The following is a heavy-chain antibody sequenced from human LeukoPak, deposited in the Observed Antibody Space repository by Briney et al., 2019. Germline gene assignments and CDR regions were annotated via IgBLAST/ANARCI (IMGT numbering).Heavy chain of an antibody. V-gene: IGHV3-23*01. D-gene: IGHD2-21*01. CDR3: AKDYRIGYSDHFDY. CDR2: IYESGQTT. CDR1: GFTFSSHA. Sequence: GSLRLSCVGSGFTFSSHAMSWVRQAPEKGLEWVSGIYESGQTTHYADSVKGRFSISRDNSKITLYLQMDSLRGEDTAIYYCAKDYRIGYSDHFDYWGQGALVTVSS. J-gene: IGHJ4*02.